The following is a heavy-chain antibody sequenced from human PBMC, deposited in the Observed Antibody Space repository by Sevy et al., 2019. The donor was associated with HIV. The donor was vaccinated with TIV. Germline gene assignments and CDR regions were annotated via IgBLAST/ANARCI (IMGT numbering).Heavy chain of an antibody. CDR3: ARDNYYDSSGYYYEAFDI. CDR1: GYTFTGYY. Sequence: ASVKVSCKASGYTFTGYYMHWVRQAPGQGLEWMGWINPNSGGTNYAQKFQGRVTMTGDTSISTAYMELSRLRSDDTAVYYCARDNYYDSSGYYYEAFDIWGQGTMVTVSS. J-gene: IGHJ3*02. D-gene: IGHD3-22*01. V-gene: IGHV1-2*02. CDR2: INPNSGGT.